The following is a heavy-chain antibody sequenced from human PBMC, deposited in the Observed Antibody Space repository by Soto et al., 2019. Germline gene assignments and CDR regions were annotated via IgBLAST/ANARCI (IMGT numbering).Heavy chain of an antibody. CDR3: AIAAGRFGELFWFDP. V-gene: IGHV1-46*01. Sequence: QVQLVQSGAEVKKPGASVKVSCKASGYTFTSYNIHWVRQAPGQGLEWVGMINPRGFFTTYAQKFRGRVTMTGDTSNSVVYMELTILRSEDTAMYYCAIAAGRFGELFWFDPWGQGTLGSVSS. J-gene: IGHJ5*02. CDR1: GYTFTSYN. D-gene: IGHD3-10*01. CDR2: INPRGFFT.